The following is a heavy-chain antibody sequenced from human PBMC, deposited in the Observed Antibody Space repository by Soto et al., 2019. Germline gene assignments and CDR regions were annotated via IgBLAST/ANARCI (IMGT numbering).Heavy chain of an antibody. CDR3: ATGVIWIGYFTVDS. CDR1: GGSFGNSA. J-gene: IGHJ4*02. V-gene: IGHV1-69*13. Sequence: SVKVSCKASGGSFGNSAINWVRQTPGQGLEWLGGFIPVYRTRNYAQKFQGRVTITADESTGTAYMTLSSLASDDTAVYYCATGVIWIGYFTVDSWGQGTRVTVSS. CDR2: FIPVYRTR. D-gene: IGHD3-3*01.